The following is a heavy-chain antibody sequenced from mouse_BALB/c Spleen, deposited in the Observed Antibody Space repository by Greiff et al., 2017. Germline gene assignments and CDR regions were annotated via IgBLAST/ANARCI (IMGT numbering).Heavy chain of an antibody. CDR3: ARRSPTVNY. CDR2: ILPGSGST. V-gene: IGHV1-9*01. Sequence: QVQLQQPGSELVRPGASVKLSCKASGYTFTSYWMHWVKQRPGQGLEWIGEILPGSGSTNYNEKFKGKATFTADTSSNTAYMQLSSLTSDDSAVYYCARRSPTVNYWGQGTSVTVSS. J-gene: IGHJ4*01. D-gene: IGHD1-1*01. CDR1: GYTFTSYW.